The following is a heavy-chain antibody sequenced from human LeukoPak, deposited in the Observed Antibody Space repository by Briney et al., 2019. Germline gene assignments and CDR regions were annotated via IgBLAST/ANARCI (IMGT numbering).Heavy chain of an antibody. J-gene: IGHJ4*02. CDR3: ASRAGSGYYYPFDY. V-gene: IGHV3-23*01. D-gene: IGHD3-22*01. Sequence: GGSLRLSCVASGFTFSTYAMGWVRQVPGKGLEWVSSVSESGGSTYYADSVKGRFTISRDNSKNTLYLQMNSLRAEDTAVYYCASRAGSGYYYPFDYWGQGTLVTVSS. CDR2: VSESGGST. CDR1: GFTFSTYA.